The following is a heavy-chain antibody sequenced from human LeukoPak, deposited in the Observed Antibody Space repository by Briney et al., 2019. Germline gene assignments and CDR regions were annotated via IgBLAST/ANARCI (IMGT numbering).Heavy chain of an antibody. V-gene: IGHV3-30*02. CDR1: GFTFSSYG. Sequence: PGGSLRLSCAASGFTFSSYGMHWVRQAQGKGLEREAFIRYDGSNKYYADSVKGRFTISRDNSKNTLYLQMNSLRAEDTAVYYCASAYYDYVWVSYRHHPLDYWGQGTLVTVSS. CDR3: ASAYYDYVWVSYRHHPLDY. CDR2: IRYDGSNK. J-gene: IGHJ4*02. D-gene: IGHD3-16*02.